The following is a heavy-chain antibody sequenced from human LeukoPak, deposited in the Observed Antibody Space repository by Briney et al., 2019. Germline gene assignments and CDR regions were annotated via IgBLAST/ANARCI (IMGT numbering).Heavy chain of an antibody. D-gene: IGHD3-22*01. CDR3: ARASPSGYDY. J-gene: IGHJ4*02. CDR1: GFTFSTYG. Sequence: GGSLRLSCAASGFTFSTYGMNWVRQAPGKGLDWVSYISHTSDAIYYPDSVKGRFTISRDNAKNSLYLQMNSLRDEDTAVYYCARASPSGYDYWGQGTLVTVSS. V-gene: IGHV3-48*02. CDR2: ISHTSDAI.